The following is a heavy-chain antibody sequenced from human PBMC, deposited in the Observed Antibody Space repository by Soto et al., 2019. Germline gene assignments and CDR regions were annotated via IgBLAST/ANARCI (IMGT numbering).Heavy chain of an antibody. J-gene: IGHJ3*01. D-gene: IGHD2-15*01. CDR3: ARDLSSGGTNACDV. CDR1: RFTFSSYG. Sequence: QVQLVESGGGVVQPGRSLRLSCAASRFTFSSYGMHWVRQAPGKGLEWVAVIWYDGSNKYSADSVKGRFTISRDNSKNTLYLQMNSLRVEDTAVYYCARDLSSGGTNACDVWGQGTVVTVSS. V-gene: IGHV3-33*01. CDR2: IWYDGSNK.